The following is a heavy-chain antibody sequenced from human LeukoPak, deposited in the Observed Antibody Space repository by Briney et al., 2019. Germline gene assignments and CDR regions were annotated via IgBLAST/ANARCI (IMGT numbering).Heavy chain of an antibody. Sequence: ASVKVSCKASGYTFTGYYMHWVRQAPGQGLEWMGWINPNSGGTNYAQKFQGWVTMTRDTSISTAYMELSRLRSDDTAVYYCARGGSILAADHPFHYYHMDVWGKGTTVTVSS. V-gene: IGHV1-2*04. CDR3: ARGGSILAADHPFHYYHMDV. CDR1: GYTFTGYY. D-gene: IGHD6-25*01. CDR2: INPNSGGT. J-gene: IGHJ6*03.